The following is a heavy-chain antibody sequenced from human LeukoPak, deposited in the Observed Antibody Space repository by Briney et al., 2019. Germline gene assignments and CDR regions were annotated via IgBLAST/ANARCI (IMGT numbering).Heavy chain of an antibody. V-gene: IGHV3-30*02. D-gene: IGHD2-15*01. CDR2: IRYDGSNK. Sequence: GGSLRPSCAASGFTFSSYGMHWVRQAPGKGLEWVAFIRYDGSNKYYADSVKGRFTISRDNSKNTLYLQMNSLRAEDTAVYYCAKESWGYCSGGSCYFYWGQGTLVTVSS. CDR3: AKESWGYCSGGSCYFY. J-gene: IGHJ4*02. CDR1: GFTFSSYG.